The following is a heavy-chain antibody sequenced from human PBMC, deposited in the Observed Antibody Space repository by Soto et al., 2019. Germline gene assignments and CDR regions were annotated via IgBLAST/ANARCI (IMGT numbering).Heavy chain of an antibody. CDR2: ISPYDGST. D-gene: IGHD6-25*01. CDR3: ARGDGRGSSGFYYYYGMDV. Sequence: QVQLVQSGAEVKKPGASVKVSCKASGFTFTNYFFHWVRQAPRQGLEWMGIISPYDGSTNYVQRFQGRVTMTSDTSTSTVYMELSSLRSEDTAVYYCARGDGRGSSGFYYYYGMDVWGHGTTVTVSS. V-gene: IGHV1-46*01. J-gene: IGHJ6*02. CDR1: GFTFTNYF.